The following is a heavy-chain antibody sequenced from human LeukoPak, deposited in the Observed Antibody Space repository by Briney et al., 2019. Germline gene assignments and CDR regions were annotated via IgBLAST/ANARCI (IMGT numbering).Heavy chain of an antibody. CDR3: ASSRRHYITMIVVANNWFDP. J-gene: IGHJ5*02. CDR1: GGSFSGYY. CDR2: INHSGST. V-gene: IGHV4-34*01. D-gene: IGHD3-22*01. Sequence: SETLSLTYAVYGGSFSGYYWSWIRQPPGKGLEWIGEINHSGSTNYNPSLKSRVTISVDTFKNQFSLKLSSVTAADTAVYYCASSRRHYITMIVVANNWFDPWGQGTLVTVSS.